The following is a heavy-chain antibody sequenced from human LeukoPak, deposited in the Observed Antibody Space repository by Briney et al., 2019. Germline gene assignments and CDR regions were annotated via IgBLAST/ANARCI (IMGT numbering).Heavy chain of an antibody. V-gene: IGHV3-11*01. CDR2: ISSSGSTI. CDR3: ARESSSSWYDY. Sequence: GGSLRLSCAASGFTFSDYYMGWIRQAPGKGLEWVSYISSSGSTIYYADSVKGRFTISRDNAKNSLYLQMNSLRAEDTAVYYCARESSSSWYDYWGQGTLVTVSS. J-gene: IGHJ4*02. CDR1: GFTFSDYY. D-gene: IGHD6-13*01.